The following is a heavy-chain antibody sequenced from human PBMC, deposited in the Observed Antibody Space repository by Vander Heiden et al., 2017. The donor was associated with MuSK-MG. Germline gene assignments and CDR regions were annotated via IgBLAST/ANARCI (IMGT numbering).Heavy chain of an antibody. CDR2: IDRDGTDK. J-gene: IGHJ5*02. V-gene: IGHV3-74*01. CDR3: VRAEVWSSDTTTWFDP. D-gene: IGHD1-26*01. Sequence: EVQLVESGGGLVQPGGSLRLSCAASGFTFRNYWMHWVRQVPGKGLEWVSRIDRDGTDKTYTDSVQGRFTTSRDNGKNTLDLKMNSLRAEETAVFYCVRAEVWSSDTTTWFDPWGQGTPVTVSS. CDR1: GFTFRNYW.